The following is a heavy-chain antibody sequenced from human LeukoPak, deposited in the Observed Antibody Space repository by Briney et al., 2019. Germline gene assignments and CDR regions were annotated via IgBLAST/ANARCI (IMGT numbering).Heavy chain of an antibody. Sequence: SETLSRTCTVSGGSISSYYWSWIRQPPGKGLEWMGNIYYSGSTNYNSSLKSRVTISVDTSKNQISLKLRSVTAADTAVYYCARKGVSDLYYFDSWGQGTLVTVSS. V-gene: IGHV4-59*08. CDR3: ARKGVSDLYYFDS. J-gene: IGHJ4*02. CDR1: GGSISSYY. CDR2: IYYSGST. D-gene: IGHD3-16*01.